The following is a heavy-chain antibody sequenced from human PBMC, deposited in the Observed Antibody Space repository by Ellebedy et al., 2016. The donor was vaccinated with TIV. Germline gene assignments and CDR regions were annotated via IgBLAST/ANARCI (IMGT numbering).Heavy chain of an antibody. D-gene: IGHD6-6*01. V-gene: IGHV3-21*01. CDR3: AKVGYSTSPRGWFDY. J-gene: IGHJ4*02. CDR2: ISSSSSYI. CDR1: GFTFSSYS. Sequence: GESLKISCAASGFTFSSYSMNWVRQAPGKGLEWVSSISSSSSYIYYADSVKGRFTISRDNAKNTLYLQMNSLRAEDTAVYYCAKVGYSTSPRGWFDYWGQGTLVTVSS.